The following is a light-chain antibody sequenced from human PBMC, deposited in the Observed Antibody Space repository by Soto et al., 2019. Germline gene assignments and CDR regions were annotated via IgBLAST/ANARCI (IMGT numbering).Light chain of an antibody. CDR3: QQYNSHPPT. CDR2: STS. CDR1: QPVSSW. Sequence: DIQMTQSPSSLSASVGDRITITCRASQPVSSWLAWYQQKPEKAPKSLIHSTSTLHSGVPSLFSGSGSGTEFTLTITSLQPEDFATYYCQQYNSHPPTFGGGTKVDIK. J-gene: IGKJ4*01. V-gene: IGKV1D-16*01.